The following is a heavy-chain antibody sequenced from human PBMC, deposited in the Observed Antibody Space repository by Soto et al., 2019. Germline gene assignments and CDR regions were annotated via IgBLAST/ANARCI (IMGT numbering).Heavy chain of an antibody. D-gene: IGHD6-6*01. CDR2: ISAYNGNT. Sequence: ASVKVSSKASGYTSTSYAISWVRHAPGQGLEWMGWISAYNGNTNYAQKLQGRVTMTTDTSTSTAYMELRSLRSDDTAVYYCASDGSSSIADRTYHSAFDYWGQGTLVTVS. V-gene: IGHV1-18*01. CDR1: GYTSTSYA. J-gene: IGHJ4*02. CDR3: ASDGSSSIADRTYHSAFDY.